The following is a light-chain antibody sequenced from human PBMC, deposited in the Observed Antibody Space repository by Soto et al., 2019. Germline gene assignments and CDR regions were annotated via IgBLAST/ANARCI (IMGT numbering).Light chain of an antibody. Sequence: QSVLTQPPSVSAAPGQRVTTSCSGSSSNIGDNTISWYQQLPGTAPKLLISRDDQRPSGVPDRFSGSKSGTSGSLAISGLQAEDEADYFCAAWDTRLNGHVFGTGTKVTVL. CDR2: RDD. J-gene: IGLJ1*01. V-gene: IGLV1-44*01. CDR3: AAWDTRLNGHV. CDR1: SSNIGDNT.